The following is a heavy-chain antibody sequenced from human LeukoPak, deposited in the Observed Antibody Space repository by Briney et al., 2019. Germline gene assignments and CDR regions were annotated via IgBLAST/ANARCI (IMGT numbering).Heavy chain of an antibody. CDR3: ARNWGRNWFDP. CDR2: INEDGTTI. CDR1: GFSFSTYW. Sequence: GGSLRLSCAASGFSFSTYWMHWVRQVPGRGLVWVSRINEDGTTITYADSVKGRFTISRDDAKNTLYLQMNSLRAEDTAVYYCARNWGRNWFDPWGQGTLVTVSS. D-gene: IGHD7-27*01. V-gene: IGHV3-74*01. J-gene: IGHJ5*02.